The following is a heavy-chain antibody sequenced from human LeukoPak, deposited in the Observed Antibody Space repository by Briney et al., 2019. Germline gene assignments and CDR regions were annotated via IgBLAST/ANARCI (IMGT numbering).Heavy chain of an antibody. V-gene: IGHV3-48*03. CDR1: GFTSSSYE. CDR3: AKDFRGSSWSLAEYFQH. Sequence: PGGSLRLSCAASGFTSSSYEMNWVRQAPGKGLEWVSYISSSGSTIYYADSVKGRFTISRDNSKNTLYLQMNSLRAEDTAVYYCAKDFRGSSWSLAEYFQHWGQGTLVTVSS. J-gene: IGHJ1*01. CDR2: ISSSGSTI. D-gene: IGHD6-13*01.